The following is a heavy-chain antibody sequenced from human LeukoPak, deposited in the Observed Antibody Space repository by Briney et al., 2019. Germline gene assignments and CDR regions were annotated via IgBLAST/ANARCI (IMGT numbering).Heavy chain of an antibody. CDR2: ISYDGSHT. J-gene: IGHJ3*02. CDR3: AKGRDGYNLYAFDI. D-gene: IGHD5-24*01. Sequence: GGSLRLSCAASGFTFSSHAMHWVRQAPGKGLEWVAVISYDGSHTYYADSVKGRFTISRDNSKNTLYLQMNSLRAEDTAVYYCAKGRDGYNLYAFDIWGQGTMVTVSS. CDR1: GFTFSSHA. V-gene: IGHV3-30*04.